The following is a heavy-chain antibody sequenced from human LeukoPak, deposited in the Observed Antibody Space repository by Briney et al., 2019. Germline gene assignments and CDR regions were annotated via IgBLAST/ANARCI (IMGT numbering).Heavy chain of an antibody. CDR2: IYTSGST. CDR1: GGSISSYY. V-gene: IGHV4-4*07. CDR3: ARRRILLWSHMAFDM. Sequence: PSETLSLTCTVSGGSISSYYWSWIRQPAGKGLEWIGRIYTSGSTNYNPSLKSRVTMSVDTSKNQFSLKLSSVTAADTAVYYCARRRILLWSHMAFDMWGQGTMVTVSS. D-gene: IGHD5-18*01. J-gene: IGHJ3*02.